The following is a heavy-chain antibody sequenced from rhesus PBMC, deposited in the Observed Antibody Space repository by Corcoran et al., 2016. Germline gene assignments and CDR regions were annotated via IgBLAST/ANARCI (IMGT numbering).Heavy chain of an antibody. V-gene: IGHV3S5*01. CDR1: GFNFRSYG. Sequence: EVQLVETGGGLVQPGGSLKLSCAASGFNFRSYGMSWVRQAPGEGLGWFSAITTGGDNQSSADSVKGRFTIPRDNSATTLSLQMNSLTTEDTAVYYCAKGGNGWHFDYWGQGVLVTVSS. CDR2: ITTGGDNQ. CDR3: AKGGNGWHFDY. J-gene: IGHJ4*01. D-gene: IGHD6-31*01.